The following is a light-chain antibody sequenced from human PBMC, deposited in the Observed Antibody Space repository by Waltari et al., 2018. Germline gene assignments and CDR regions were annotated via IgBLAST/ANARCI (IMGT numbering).Light chain of an antibody. CDR2: EVT. V-gene: IGLV2-23*02. CDR1: SSDIGTYNL. J-gene: IGLJ3*02. CDR3: CSYVDSRTFEWV. Sequence: QSALTQPASVSGSPGQSITISCTGTSSDIGTYNLVSWYQQYPGKAPKLIICEVTKRPSGVSELFSGSKSGSTASLTISGLQPKDEADYYCCSYVDSRTFEWVFGGGTKLTVL.